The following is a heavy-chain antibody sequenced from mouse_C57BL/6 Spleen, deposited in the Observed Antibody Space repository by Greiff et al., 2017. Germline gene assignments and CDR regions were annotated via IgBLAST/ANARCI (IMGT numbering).Heavy chain of an antibody. J-gene: IGHJ3*01. CDR1: GFSFTTYA. D-gene: IGHD2-1*01. CDR3: VRHDGKGWFAY. CDR2: IRSKSNNYAT. Sequence: EVMLVESGGGLVQPKGSLKLSCAASGFSFTTYAMNWVRQAPGKGLEWVARIRSKSNNYATYYADSVKDRFTISRDDSESMLYLQMNNLKTEDTAMYYCVRHDGKGWFAYWGQGTLVTVSA. V-gene: IGHV10-1*01.